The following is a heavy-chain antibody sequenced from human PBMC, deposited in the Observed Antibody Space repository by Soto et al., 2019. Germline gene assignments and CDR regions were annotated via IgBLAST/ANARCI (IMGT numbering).Heavy chain of an antibody. J-gene: IGHJ4*02. D-gene: IGHD1-1*01. CDR3: ARGRYGDY. CDR2: ISAHNGNT. Sequence: QVHLVQFGAEVKKPGASVTVSCKGSGYTFTSYGITWVRQAPGQGLEWMGWISAHNGNTDYAQRLQGRVTVTRDTSTSTAYMELRSLRSDDTAVYYCARGRYGDYWGQGALVTVSS. CDR1: GYTFTSYG. V-gene: IGHV1-18*01.